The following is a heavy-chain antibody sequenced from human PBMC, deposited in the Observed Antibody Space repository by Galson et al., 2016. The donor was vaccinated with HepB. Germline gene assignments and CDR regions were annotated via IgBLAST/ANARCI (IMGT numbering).Heavy chain of an antibody. V-gene: IGHV4-39*02. J-gene: IGHJ4*02. CDR2: ISYHGKT. CDR1: GGSISSSHSYY. CDR3: SSDDY. Sequence: SETLSLTCTVSGGSISSSHSYYWGXIXQPPXXGLEWIGTISYHGKTYYHPSLKSRVTISVDTSRNQFSLRLSSVTATDTAVYYGSSDDYWGQGTLVTVSS.